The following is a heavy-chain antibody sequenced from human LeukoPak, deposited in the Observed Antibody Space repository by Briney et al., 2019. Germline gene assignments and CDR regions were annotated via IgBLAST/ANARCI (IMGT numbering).Heavy chain of an antibody. D-gene: IGHD3-22*01. Sequence: SVKVSCKASGGTFSSYAINWVRQAPGQGLEWMGGIIPIFGTANYAQKFQGRVTITADESTSTAYMELSSLRSEDTAVYYCASQNYDSSGYYDFSNWFDPWGQGTLVTVSS. V-gene: IGHV1-69*13. CDR3: ASQNYDSSGYYDFSNWFDP. CDR1: GGTFSSYA. J-gene: IGHJ5*02. CDR2: IIPIFGTA.